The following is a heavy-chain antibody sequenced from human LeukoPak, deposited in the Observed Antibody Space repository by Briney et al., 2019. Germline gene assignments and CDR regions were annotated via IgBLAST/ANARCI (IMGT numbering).Heavy chain of an antibody. D-gene: IGHD3-9*01. CDR3: AREYYDILTGPSYFDY. CDR2: ISGSGGST. J-gene: IGHJ4*02. V-gene: IGHV3-23*01. CDR1: GFTFSSYG. Sequence: GGTLRLSCAASGFTFSSYGMSWVRQAPGKGLEWVSAISGSGGSTYYADSVKGRFTISRDNSKNTLYLQMNSLRAEDTAVYYCAREYYDILTGPSYFDYWGQGTLVTVSS.